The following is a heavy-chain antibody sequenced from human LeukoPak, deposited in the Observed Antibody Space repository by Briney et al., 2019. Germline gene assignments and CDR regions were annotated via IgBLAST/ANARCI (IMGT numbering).Heavy chain of an antibody. D-gene: IGHD5-12*01. CDR3: ARDGGYPTTDEGFDP. V-gene: IGHV4-38-2*02. CDR2: IFHTGRT. CDR1: GYSIGRDYY. J-gene: IGHJ5*02. Sequence: SETLSLTCKVSGYSIGRDYYWAWLRQPPGKGLEWIGSIFHTGRTVSNPSYESRLTISMDTSKNEFFLRLNSVTAADTAVYFCARDGGYPTTDEGFDPWGLGTLVTVSS.